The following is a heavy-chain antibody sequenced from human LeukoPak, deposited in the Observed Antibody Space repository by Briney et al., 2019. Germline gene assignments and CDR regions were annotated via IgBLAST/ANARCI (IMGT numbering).Heavy chain of an antibody. V-gene: IGHV3-23*01. J-gene: IGHJ6*02. D-gene: IGHD2-2*01. CDR2: ISGGGGST. CDR1: GFTFSSYA. CDR3: AKYSTSNSCQTGIYYGMDV. Sequence: GGSLRLSCAASGFTFSSYAMSWVRQAPGKGLEWVSAISGGGGSTYYADSVKGRFTISRDNSKNTLYLQMNSLRAEDTAVYYCAKYSTSNSCQTGIYYGMDVWGQGTTVTVSS.